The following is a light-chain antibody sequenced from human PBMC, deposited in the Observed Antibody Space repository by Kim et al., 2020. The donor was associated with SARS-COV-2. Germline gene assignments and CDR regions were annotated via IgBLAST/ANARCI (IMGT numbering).Light chain of an antibody. CDR3: QHYSRFPYT. CDR2: LAS. V-gene: IGKV1-5*03. CDR1: QTISTW. Sequence: SASVVDRVTITCRASQTISTWLAWYQQKPGKAPNLLIYLASTLESGVPSRFIGSGSGTEFTLTSDSLQPDDFATYYCQHYSRFPYTFGQGTKLEIK. J-gene: IGKJ2*01.